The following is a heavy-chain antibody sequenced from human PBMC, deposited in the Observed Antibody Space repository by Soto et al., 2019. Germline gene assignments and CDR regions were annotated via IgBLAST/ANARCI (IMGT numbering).Heavy chain of an antibody. V-gene: IGHV4-34*01. CDR1: GGSFSGYY. CDR3: ARGSAARELPFDY. J-gene: IGHJ4*02. Sequence: QVQLQQWGAGLLKPSETLSLTCAVYGGSFSGYYWSWIRQPPGKGLEWIGEINHSGSTNYNPSLKSRVTISVDTSKNQFSLKLSYVTAADTAVYYCARGSAARELPFDYWGQGTLVTVSS. D-gene: IGHD6-6*01. CDR2: INHSGST.